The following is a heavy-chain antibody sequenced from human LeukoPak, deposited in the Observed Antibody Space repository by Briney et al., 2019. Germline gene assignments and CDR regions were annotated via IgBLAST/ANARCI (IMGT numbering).Heavy chain of an antibody. CDR3: ARGYSSSFL. D-gene: IGHD6-13*01. Sequence: GGSLRLSCGASGFTFSSYWMSWVRQAPGKGLEWVANIKQDGSEKYYVDSVKGRFTISRDNAKNSLYLQMNSLRAEDTAVYYCARGYSSSFLWGRGTLVTVSS. V-gene: IGHV3-7*04. CDR1: GFTFSSYW. CDR2: IKQDGSEK. J-gene: IGHJ2*01.